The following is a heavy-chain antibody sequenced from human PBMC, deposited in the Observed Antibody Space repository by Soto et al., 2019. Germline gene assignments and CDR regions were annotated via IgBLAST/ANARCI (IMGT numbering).Heavy chain of an antibody. CDR3: ARDKITGLFDY. CDR1: GGSFSGYY. Sequence: PSETLSLTCAVYGGSFSGYYWTWIRQPPGTGLEWIGEINHSGSTNYNPSLKSRVTISVDTSKNQFSLKLTSVTAADTAAYYCARDKITGLFDYWGQGTLVNVSS. J-gene: IGHJ4*02. CDR2: INHSGST. D-gene: IGHD2-8*02. V-gene: IGHV4-34*01.